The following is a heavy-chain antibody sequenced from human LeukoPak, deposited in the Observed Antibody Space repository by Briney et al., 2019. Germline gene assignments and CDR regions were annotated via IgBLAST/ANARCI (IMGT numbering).Heavy chain of an antibody. CDR2: LRYDGSNK. J-gene: IGHJ4*02. CDR1: GFTFSSFG. D-gene: IGHD3-3*01. Sequence: GGSLRLSCAASGFTFSSFGMHWDRQAPGKGLEWVAFLRYDGSNKLYADSVKGRFTISRDNSKNTLYLQMNSLRPEDTAVYYCAKVRVSIFEFDYWGQGTLVTVSS. CDR3: AKVRVSIFEFDY. V-gene: IGHV3-30*02.